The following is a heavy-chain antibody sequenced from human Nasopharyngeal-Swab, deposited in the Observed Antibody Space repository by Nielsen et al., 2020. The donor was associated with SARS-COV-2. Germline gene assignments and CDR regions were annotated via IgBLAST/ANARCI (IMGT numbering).Heavy chain of an antibody. CDR2: IRNKVYGGTA. D-gene: IGHD3-10*01. V-gene: IGHV3-49*03. CDR1: GFTFGDYI. Sequence: GGSLRLSCTASGFTFGDYIMTWFRQAPGKGLEWVAFIRNKVYGGTAEYAASVKGRFVVSRDDSKSIAYLQMNSLKSEDTAVYFCSRYGPETFWADDYWGQGTLVTVSS. CDR3: SRYGPETFWADDY. J-gene: IGHJ4*02.